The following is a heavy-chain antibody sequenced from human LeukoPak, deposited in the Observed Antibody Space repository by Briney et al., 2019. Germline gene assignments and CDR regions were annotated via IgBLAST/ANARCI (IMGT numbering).Heavy chain of an antibody. CDR3: ARDLQGLDY. CDR1: GFMFSSYW. CDR2: IKQDGSEK. J-gene: IGHJ4*02. D-gene: IGHD4-11*01. V-gene: IGHV3-7*01. Sequence: GGSLRLSCAASGFMFSSYWMSWVRQAPGKGLEWVANIKQDGSEKYYVDSVKGRFTISRDNAKNSLYLQMNSLRAEDTAVYYCARDLQGLDYWGQGTLVTVSS.